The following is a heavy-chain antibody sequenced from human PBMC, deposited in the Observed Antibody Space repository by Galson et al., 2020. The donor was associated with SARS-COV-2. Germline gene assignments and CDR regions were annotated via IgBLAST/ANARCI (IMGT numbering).Heavy chain of an antibody. CDR3: ARGASTYSSWVFDP. Sequence: ETSETLSLTCTVSGGSISTYYWSWIRQPPGKGLEWIGYMYYSGSTNYNPSLKSRVTMLVDTSKNEFSLKLNSVTAADTAVYYCARGASTYSSWVFDPWGQGALVTVSS. J-gene: IGHJ5*02. D-gene: IGHD6-13*01. CDR2: MYYSGST. CDR1: GGSISTYY. V-gene: IGHV4-59*01.